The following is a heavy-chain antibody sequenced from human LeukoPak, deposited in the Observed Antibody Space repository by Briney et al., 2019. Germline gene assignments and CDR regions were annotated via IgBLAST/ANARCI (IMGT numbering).Heavy chain of an antibody. CDR1: GFTFSSYS. Sequence: GGSLRLSCATSGFTFSSYSMNWVRQAPGKGLEWVSSISSSSSYIYYADSVKGRFTISRDNAKNSLYLQMNSLRAEDTAGYYCARDSYPYYDSSGYYYGSLGYWGQGTLVTVSS. V-gene: IGHV3-21*01. CDR3: ARDSYPYYDSSGYYYGSLGY. D-gene: IGHD3-22*01. J-gene: IGHJ4*02. CDR2: ISSSSSYI.